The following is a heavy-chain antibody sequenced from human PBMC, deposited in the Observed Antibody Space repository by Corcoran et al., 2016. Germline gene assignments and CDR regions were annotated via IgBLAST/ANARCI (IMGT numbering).Heavy chain of an antibody. CDR1: GYTFTSYY. CDR3: ARAGEFSGWFDP. D-gene: IGHD3-16*02. J-gene: IGHJ5*02. V-gene: IGHV1-46*01. CDR2: INPSGGST. Sequence: QVQLVQSGAEVKKPGASVKVSCKASGYTFTSYYMHWVRQAPGQGLEWMGIINPSGGSTSYAQKFQGRVTMTRDTSTSTVYMEMSGLGSEDTAVYYCARAGEFSGWFDPWGQGTLVTVSS.